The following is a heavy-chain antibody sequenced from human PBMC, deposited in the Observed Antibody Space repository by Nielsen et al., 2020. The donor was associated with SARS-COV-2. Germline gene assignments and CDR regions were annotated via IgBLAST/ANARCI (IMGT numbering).Heavy chain of an antibody. V-gene: IGHV1-46*01. Sequence: ASVKVSCKASGYTFTSYYMHWVRQAPGQGLEWMGIINPSGGSTSYAQKFQGRVTITADKSTSTAYMELSSLRSEDTAVYYCAREEYSGYDHGAFDIWGQGTMVTVSS. D-gene: IGHD5-12*01. J-gene: IGHJ3*02. CDR2: INPSGGST. CDR3: AREEYSGYDHGAFDI. CDR1: GYTFTSYY.